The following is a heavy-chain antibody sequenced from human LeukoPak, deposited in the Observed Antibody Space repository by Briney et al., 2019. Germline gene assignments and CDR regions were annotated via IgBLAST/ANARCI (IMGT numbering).Heavy chain of an antibody. CDR1: GFTFSSYW. Sequence: GGSLRLSCAASGFTFSSYWMSWVRQAPGKGLEWVSAISGSGGSTYYADSVKGRFTISRDNSKNTLYLQMNSLRAEDTAVYYCAKVPQDDPASFDYWGQGTLVTVSS. J-gene: IGHJ4*02. V-gene: IGHV3-23*01. D-gene: IGHD6-25*01. CDR2: ISGSGGST. CDR3: AKVPQDDPASFDY.